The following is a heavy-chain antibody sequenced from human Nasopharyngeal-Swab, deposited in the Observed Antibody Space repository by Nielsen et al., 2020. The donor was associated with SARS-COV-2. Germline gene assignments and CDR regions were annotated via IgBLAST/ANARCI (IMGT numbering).Heavy chain of an antibody. CDR3: ARLGGSSWYFDY. J-gene: IGHJ4*02. V-gene: IGHV3-48*01. Sequence: GESLKISCADSGLTFSNNPVNWVRRAPGKGLEWVSHIRSDTTTIRYADSVKGRFTISRDNARNSVYLQMNSLRAEDTAVYYCARLGGSSWYFDYWGQGTLVTVSS. CDR2: IRSDTTTI. D-gene: IGHD6-13*01. CDR1: GLTFSNNP.